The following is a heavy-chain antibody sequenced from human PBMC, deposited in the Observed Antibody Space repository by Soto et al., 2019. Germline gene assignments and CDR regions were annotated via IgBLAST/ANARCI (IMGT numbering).Heavy chain of an antibody. Sequence: GASVKVSCKASGYTFNNYGISWIRQVPGQGLEWMGWVSGSNGKTNYTQKFQDRITMTTDTSTDTAYLELRSLRSDDTAVYYCARASGGGVAATYYWGQGTMVTVSS. D-gene: IGHD1-26*01. CDR3: ARASGGGVAATYY. V-gene: IGHV1-18*01. J-gene: IGHJ4*02. CDR1: GYTFNNYG. CDR2: VSGSNGKT.